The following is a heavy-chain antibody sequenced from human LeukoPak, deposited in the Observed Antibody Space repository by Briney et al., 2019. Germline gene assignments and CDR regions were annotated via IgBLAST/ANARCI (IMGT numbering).Heavy chain of an antibody. Sequence: SETLSLTCTVSGGSISSSSHSWGWIRQPPGKGLERTGTIYYTGKTYYNPSLESRLTISVDTSKNQLSLRLSSVTAADTAVYFCARQMYYYDSSGYYDYWGQGALVTVSS. CDR2: IYYTGKT. V-gene: IGHV4-39*01. CDR3: ARQMYYYDSSGYYDY. J-gene: IGHJ4*02. CDR1: GGSISSSSHS. D-gene: IGHD3-22*01.